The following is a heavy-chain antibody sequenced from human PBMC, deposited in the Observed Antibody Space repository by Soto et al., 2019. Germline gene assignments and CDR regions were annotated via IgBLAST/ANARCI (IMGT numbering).Heavy chain of an antibody. Sequence: WTWIRQPPGKGLQWIGNVYYTGSSKYNPSLKSRVTISVDRSKNQFSLKLSSVTAAETAVYYCARVWFGGENWFDPWGQGTLVTVSS. V-gene: IGHV4-59*01. CDR2: VYYTGSS. CDR3: ARVWFGGENWFDP. J-gene: IGHJ5*02. D-gene: IGHD3-10*01.